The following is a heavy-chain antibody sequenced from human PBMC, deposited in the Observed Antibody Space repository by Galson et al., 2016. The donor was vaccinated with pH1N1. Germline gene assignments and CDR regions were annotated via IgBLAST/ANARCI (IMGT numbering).Heavy chain of an antibody. CDR1: GYTFTTSY. CDR2: IDPSGGGT. J-gene: IGHJ4*02. V-gene: IGHV1-46*01. Sequence: SVKVSCKASGYTFTTSYIHWVRQAPGEGLEWMGVIDPSGGGTTYAQKFQARVTMTRDTSTSTAYLDLSRLKSEDTSVYYCTRDLGRRREFWGQGTLVTVSS. D-gene: IGHD1-26*01. CDR3: TRDLGRRREF.